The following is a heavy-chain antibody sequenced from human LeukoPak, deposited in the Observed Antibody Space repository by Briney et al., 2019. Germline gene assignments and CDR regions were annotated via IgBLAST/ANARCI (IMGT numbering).Heavy chain of an antibody. D-gene: IGHD4-23*01. V-gene: IGHV1-8*01. CDR3: ARDGDYGGKSGHYYYYYMDV. J-gene: IGHJ6*03. CDR1: GYTFTSYD. CDR2: MNPNSGNT. Sequence: ASVKVSCKASGYTFTSYDINWVRQATGQGLEWMGWMNPNSGNTGYAQKFQGRVTMTRNTSISTAYMELSSLRSEDTAVYYCARDGDYGGKSGHYYYYYMDVWGKGTTVTISS.